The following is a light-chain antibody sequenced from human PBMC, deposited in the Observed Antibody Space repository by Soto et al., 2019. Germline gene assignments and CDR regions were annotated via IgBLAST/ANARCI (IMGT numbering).Light chain of an antibody. V-gene: IGLV3-21*04. CDR1: NIGSKS. J-gene: IGLJ2*01. Sequence: SYELTQPPSVSVAPGKTARITCGGNNIGSKSVEWYQQKPGQAPVLVIYYDSDRPSGIPERFSGSKSGNTATLTISRVEAGDEADYYGQVWDSSSDHVVFGGGTQLTVL. CDR2: YDS. CDR3: QVWDSSSDHVV.